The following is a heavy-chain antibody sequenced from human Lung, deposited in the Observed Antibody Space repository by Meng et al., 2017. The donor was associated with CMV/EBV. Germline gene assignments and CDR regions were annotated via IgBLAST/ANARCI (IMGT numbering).Heavy chain of an antibody. V-gene: IGHV1-2*02. CDR2: INPNSGGT. Sequence: ASVKVSXKASGYTFTGYYMHWVRQAPGQGLEWTGWINPNSGGTNYAQKFQGRVTMTRDTSISTAYMELSRLRSDDTAVYYCARGVNYDILTGPWGQGTLVXVSS. CDR3: ARGVNYDILTGP. CDR1: GYTFTGYY. J-gene: IGHJ5*02. D-gene: IGHD3-9*01.